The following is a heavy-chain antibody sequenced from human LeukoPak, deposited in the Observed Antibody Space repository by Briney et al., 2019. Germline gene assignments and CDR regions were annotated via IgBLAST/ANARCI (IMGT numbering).Heavy chain of an antibody. D-gene: IGHD2-15*01. Sequence: SETLSLTCAVYGGSFSGYYWSWIRQPPGKGLEWIGEINHSGSTNNNPSLKSRVTISVDKSKNQFSLKLSSVTAADTAVYYCARVGRYCSGGSCSNNWFDPWGQGTLVTVSS. CDR3: ARVGRYCSGGSCSNNWFDP. J-gene: IGHJ5*02. CDR2: INHSGST. CDR1: GGSFSGYY. V-gene: IGHV4-34*01.